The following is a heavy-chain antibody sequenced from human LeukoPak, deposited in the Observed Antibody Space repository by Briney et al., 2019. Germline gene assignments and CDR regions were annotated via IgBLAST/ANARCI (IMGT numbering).Heavy chain of an antibody. D-gene: IGHD3-10*01. Sequence: SETLSLTCAVYGGSFSGYYWSWIRQPPGKGLEWIGEINHSGSTNYNPSLKSRVTISVDTSKNQFSLKLSSGTAADTAVYYCARGGGSGLAYWGQGTLVTVSS. CDR1: GGSFSGYY. CDR3: ARGGGSGLAY. J-gene: IGHJ4*02. CDR2: INHSGST. V-gene: IGHV4-34*01.